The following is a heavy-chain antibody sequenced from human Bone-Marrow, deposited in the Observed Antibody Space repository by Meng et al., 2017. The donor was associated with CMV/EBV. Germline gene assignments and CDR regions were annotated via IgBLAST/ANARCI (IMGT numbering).Heavy chain of an antibody. CDR1: FTFSDYA. J-gene: IGHJ4*02. V-gene: IGHV3-23*01. Sequence: FTFSDYAMRWVRQAPGKGLEWVSAISGTGGSLYLPDSVKGRFTISRDNSKNTLYLQMNSLRAEDTAIYYCAKDHRSSSWFGELSLDYWGQGILVTVSS. CDR2: ISGTGGSL. D-gene: IGHD3-10*01. CDR3: AKDHRSSSWFGELSLDY.